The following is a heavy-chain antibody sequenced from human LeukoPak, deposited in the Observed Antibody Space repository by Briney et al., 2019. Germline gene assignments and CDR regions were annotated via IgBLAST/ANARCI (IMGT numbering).Heavy chain of an antibody. CDR1: GGSFNGYY. J-gene: IGHJ4*02. CDR2: INDSRST. V-gene: IGHV4-34*01. CDR3: ARGRTFDN. Sequence: SETLSLTCAVHGGSFNGYYWSWIRQPPGKGLEWIGEINDSRSTKYNPSLKSRVTISVDTSKNQFSLRLSSVTAADTAVYYCARGRTFDNWGQGTLVTVSS.